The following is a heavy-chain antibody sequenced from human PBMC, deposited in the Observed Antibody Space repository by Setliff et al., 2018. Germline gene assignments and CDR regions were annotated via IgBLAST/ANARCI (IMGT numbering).Heavy chain of an antibody. CDR1: GFSITNGYY. J-gene: IGHJ4*02. Sequence: PSETLSLTCAVSGFSITNGYYWGWIRQSPGRGLEWIANIFQSGITFYNPSLKSRVTMSLDTSTNQFSLKLRSVTAADTAVYYCVRLGGLLVATMPFDYWGQGIPVTVS. D-gene: IGHD5-12*01. CDR2: IFQSGIT. CDR3: VRLGGLLVATMPFDY. V-gene: IGHV4-38-2*01.